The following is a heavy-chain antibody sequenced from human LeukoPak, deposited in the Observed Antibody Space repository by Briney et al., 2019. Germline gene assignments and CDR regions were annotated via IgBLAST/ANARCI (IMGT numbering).Heavy chain of an antibody. CDR1: GGSFSGYY. J-gene: IGHJ4*02. V-gene: IGHV4-34*01. Sequence: SETLPLTCAVYGGSFSGYYWSWIRQPPGKGLEWIGEINHSGSTNYNPSLKSRVTISVDMSKNQFSLKLSSVTAADTAVYYCARFTIYYFDYWGQGTLVTVSS. D-gene: IGHD3-10*01. CDR2: INHSGST. CDR3: ARFTIYYFDY.